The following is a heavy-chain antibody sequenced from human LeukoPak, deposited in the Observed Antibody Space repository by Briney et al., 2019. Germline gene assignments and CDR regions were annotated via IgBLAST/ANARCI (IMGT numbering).Heavy chain of an antibody. CDR3: ARGGDLGDPFDI. CDR1: GGSFRGYY. Sequence: SETLSLTCAVYGGSFRGYYWSWIRQPPGKGLEWIGEINHSGSTHYNPSLKSRVTISLDTSKIQFSLRLSSVTVADTSVYYCARGGDLGDPFDIWGQGTMVTVSS. J-gene: IGHJ3*02. V-gene: IGHV4-34*01. D-gene: IGHD3-10*01. CDR2: INHSGST.